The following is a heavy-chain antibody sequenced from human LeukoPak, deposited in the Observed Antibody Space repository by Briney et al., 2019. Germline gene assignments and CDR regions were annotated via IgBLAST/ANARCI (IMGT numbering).Heavy chain of an antibody. CDR1: GYTFTSYY. CDR2: INPSGGST. D-gene: IGHD3-10*01. J-gene: IGHJ5*02. CDR3: ARDAVYGSGTPGWFDL. V-gene: IGHV1-46*01. Sequence: GASVKVSCKASGYTFTSYYMHWVRQAPGQGLEWMGLINPSGGSTSYAQKFQGRVTITRDTSTSTVYMELSSLRSEDTAVYYCARDAVYGSGTPGWFDLWGQGTLVTVSS.